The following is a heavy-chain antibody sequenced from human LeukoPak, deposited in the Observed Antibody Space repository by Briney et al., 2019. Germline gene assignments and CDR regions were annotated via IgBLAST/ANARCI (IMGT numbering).Heavy chain of an antibody. CDR2: IIPILDIT. J-gene: IGHJ6*02. D-gene: IGHD6-13*01. V-gene: IGHV1-69*04. CDR1: GGTFSSSA. CDR3: AGEPETRIVSAGTYPYGMDV. Sequence: ASVKVSCKGSGGTFSSSAINWVRQAPGQGLEWMGRIIPILDITNYAQGFQGRVTITADRSTSTAYMEVNSLRSEDTAVYYCAGEPETRIVSAGTYPYGMDVWGRGTTVAVSS.